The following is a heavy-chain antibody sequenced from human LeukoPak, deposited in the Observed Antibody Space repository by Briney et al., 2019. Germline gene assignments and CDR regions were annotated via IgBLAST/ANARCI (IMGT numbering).Heavy chain of an antibody. CDR3: ARDRFGVVPQYFDY. CDR2: IKQDGSEK. Sequence: PGGSLRLSCAASGFTFSSYWMSWVRQAPGKGLEWVANIKQDGSEKYYVDSVKGRFAISRDNAKNSLYLQMNSLRAEDTAVYYCARDRFGVVPQYFDYWGQGTLVTVSS. CDR1: GFTFSSYW. J-gene: IGHJ4*02. V-gene: IGHV3-7*01. D-gene: IGHD3-3*01.